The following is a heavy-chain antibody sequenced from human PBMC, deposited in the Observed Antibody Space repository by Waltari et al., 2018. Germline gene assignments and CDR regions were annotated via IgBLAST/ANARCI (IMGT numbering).Heavy chain of an antibody. J-gene: IGHJ3*02. D-gene: IGHD2-8*02. CDR3: ARGSMQGSVWDDAFDI. CDR2: INHSGST. V-gene: IGHV4-34*01. Sequence: QVQLQQWGAGLLKPSETLSLTCAVYGGSFSGYYWSWIRQPPGKGLEWIGEINHSGSTNYNPSLKSRVTISVDTSKNQFSLKLSSVTAADTAVYYCARGSMQGSVWDDAFDIWGQGTMVTVSS. CDR1: GGSFSGYY.